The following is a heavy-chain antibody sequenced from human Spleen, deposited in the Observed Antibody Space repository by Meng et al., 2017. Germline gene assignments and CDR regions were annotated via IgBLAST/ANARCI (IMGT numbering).Heavy chain of an antibody. CDR3: ARKRGYSGYDGEGPDAFDI. V-gene: IGHV3-7*01. D-gene: IGHD5-12*01. CDR2: IKQDGSEK. Sequence: GESLKISCAASGFTFSSYWMSWVRQAPGKGLEWVANIKQDGSEKYYVDSVKGRFTISRDNAKNSLYLQMNSLRAEDTAVYYCARKRGYSGYDGEGPDAFDIWGQGTMVTVSS. CDR1: GFTFSSYW. J-gene: IGHJ3*02.